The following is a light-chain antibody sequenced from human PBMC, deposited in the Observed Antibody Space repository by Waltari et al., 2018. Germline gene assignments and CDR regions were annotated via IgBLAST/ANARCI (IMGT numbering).Light chain of an antibody. Sequence: EIVMTQSSDSLAVTLGARATITCKSSQSVLSSTNNKNSLARYQQKPGQPPKVLISWASTREARVPDRVSGSGSGRRFTRTINGLPADEVAVYYCQQYYSSYPFGQWTELGIK. CDR1: QSVLSSTNNKNS. CDR2: WAS. CDR3: QQYYSSYP. J-gene: IGKJ2*01. V-gene: IGKV4-1*01.